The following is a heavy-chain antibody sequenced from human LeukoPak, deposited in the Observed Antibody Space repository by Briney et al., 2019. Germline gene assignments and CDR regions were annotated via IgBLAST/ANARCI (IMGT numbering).Heavy chain of an antibody. D-gene: IGHD1-26*01. CDR2: ISAYNGNT. CDR1: GYTFTSYG. V-gene: IGHV1-18*01. CDR3: ARDPVYSGSYYVDHYFDY. Sequence: ASVKVSCKASGYTFTSYGISWVRQAPGQGLEWMGWISAYNGNTNYAQKLQGRVTMTTDTSTSTAYMELRSLRSDDTAVYYCARDPVYSGSYYVDHYFDYWGQGTLVTVSS. J-gene: IGHJ4*02.